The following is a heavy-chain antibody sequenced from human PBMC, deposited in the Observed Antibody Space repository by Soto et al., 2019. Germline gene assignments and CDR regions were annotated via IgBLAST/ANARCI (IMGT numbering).Heavy chain of an antibody. Sequence: ASVKVSCKASGYTFTGYYMHWVRQAPGQGLEWMGWINPNSGGTNYAQKFQGRVTMTRDTSISTAYMELSRLRSDDTAVYYCAREGGYSSSDWFDPWGQGTLVTVSS. V-gene: IGHV1-2*02. CDR2: INPNSGGT. J-gene: IGHJ5*02. CDR1: GYTFTGYY. CDR3: AREGGYSSSDWFDP. D-gene: IGHD6-13*01.